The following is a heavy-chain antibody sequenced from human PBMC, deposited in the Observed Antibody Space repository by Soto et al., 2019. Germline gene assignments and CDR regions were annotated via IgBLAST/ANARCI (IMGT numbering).Heavy chain of an antibody. CDR1: GGSISSYY. D-gene: IGHD3-10*01. CDR3: ARGGGSGSYYKRAYYYYGMDV. CDR2: IYYSGST. J-gene: IGHJ6*02. Sequence: SETLSLTCTVSGGSISSYYWSWIRQPPGKGLEWIGYIYYSGSTNYNPSLKSRVTISVDTSKNQFSLKLSSVTAADTAVYYCARGGGSGSYYKRAYYYYGMDVRGQGTTVTVSS. V-gene: IGHV4-59*01.